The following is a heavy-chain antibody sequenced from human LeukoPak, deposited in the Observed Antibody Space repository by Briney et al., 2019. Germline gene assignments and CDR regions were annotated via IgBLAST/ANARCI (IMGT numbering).Heavy chain of an antibody. CDR3: APDLRGSAWSLDD. CDR2: ISGSGGGT. CDR1: GFTFSNYA. J-gene: IGHJ4*02. Sequence: PGGSLRLSCAASGFTFSNYAMGWVRQAPGKGLEWVALISGSGGGTDFADSVKGRFTISRDDSKNTLYLQMDGLRAEDTAIYYCAPDLRGSAWSLDDWGQETLVTVSS. V-gene: IGHV3-23*01. D-gene: IGHD6-13*01.